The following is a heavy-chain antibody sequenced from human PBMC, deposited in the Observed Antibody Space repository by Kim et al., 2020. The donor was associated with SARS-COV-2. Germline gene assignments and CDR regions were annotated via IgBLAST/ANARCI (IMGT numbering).Heavy chain of an antibody. V-gene: IGHV1-3*01. CDR3: ASEPGIAAAGRYYYDYGMDV. CDR1: GYTVTSYA. J-gene: IGHJ6*02. CDR2: INAGNGNT. D-gene: IGHD6-13*01. Sequence: ASVKVSCKASGYTVTSYAMHWVRQAPGQRLEWMGWINAGNGNTKYSQKFQGRVTITRDTSASTAYMELSSLRSEDTAVYYCASEPGIAAAGRYYYDYGMDVWGQGTTVTVSS.